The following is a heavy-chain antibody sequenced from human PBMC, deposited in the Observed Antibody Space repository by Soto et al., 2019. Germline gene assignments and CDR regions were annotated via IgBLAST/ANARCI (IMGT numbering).Heavy chain of an antibody. CDR2: NSAYNGNT. J-gene: IGHJ3*02. CDR3: ARDWDYYDSSGYTNGFAFDI. Sequence: ASVKVSCKSSGYTFTKFGISWVRQAPGQGLEWMGWNSAYNGNTNYAQKLQGRVTMTTDTSTSTAYMELRSLRSDDTAVYYCARDWDYYDSSGYTNGFAFDIWGQGTMVTVSS. V-gene: IGHV1-18*01. D-gene: IGHD3-22*01. CDR1: GYTFTKFG.